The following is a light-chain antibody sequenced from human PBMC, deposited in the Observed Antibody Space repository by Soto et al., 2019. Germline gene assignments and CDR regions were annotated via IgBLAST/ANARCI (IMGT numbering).Light chain of an antibody. CDR3: YSAADNNLGV. J-gene: IGLJ3*02. V-gene: IGLV3-27*01. CDR1: VLAKKY. Sequence: SYELPQPSSVSVSPGQTARVTCSGDVLAKKYARWFQQKPRQAPVLVIYKDSERPSGIPERFSGSSSGTTVTLTISGAQVEDEADYYCYSAADNNLGVFGGGTKVTVL. CDR2: KDS.